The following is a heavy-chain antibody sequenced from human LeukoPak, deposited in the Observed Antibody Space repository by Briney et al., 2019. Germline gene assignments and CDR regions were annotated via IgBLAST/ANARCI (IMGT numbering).Heavy chain of an antibody. CDR3: ARGKRDIVVVPAAIHYYYYMDA. CDR1: GGSFSGYY. J-gene: IGHJ6*03. CDR2: INHSGST. Sequence: SETLSLTCAVYGGSFSGYYWSWIRQPPGKGLEWIGEINHSGSTNYNPSLKSRVTISVDTSKNQFSLELSSVTAADTAVYYCARGKRDIVVVPAAIHYYYYMDAWGKGTTVTVSS. D-gene: IGHD2-2*02. V-gene: IGHV4-34*01.